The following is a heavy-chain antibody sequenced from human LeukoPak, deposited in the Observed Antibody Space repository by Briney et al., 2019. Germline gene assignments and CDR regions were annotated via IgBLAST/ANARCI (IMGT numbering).Heavy chain of an antibody. CDR3: AGSSGYYQAYFDY. V-gene: IGHV4-31*03. D-gene: IGHD3-22*01. J-gene: IGHJ4*02. CDR1: GGSIGSGGYY. CDR2: IYYSGST. Sequence: PSETLSLTCTVSGGSIGSGGYYWSWIRQHPGKGLEWIGYIYYSGSTYYNPSLKSRVTISVDTSKNQFSLKLSSVTAADTAVYYCAGSSGYYQAYFDYWGQGTLVTVSS.